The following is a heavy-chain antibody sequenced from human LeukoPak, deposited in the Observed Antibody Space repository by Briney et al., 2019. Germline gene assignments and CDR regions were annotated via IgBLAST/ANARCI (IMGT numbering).Heavy chain of an antibody. Sequence: GRSLRLSCAASGFTFSSYAMHWVRQAPGKRLEWVAVISYDGSNKYYADSVKGRFTISRDNSKNTLYLQMNSLRAEDTAVYYCARASAAAGTNWFDPWGQGTLVTVSS. V-gene: IGHV3-30-3*01. D-gene: IGHD6-13*01. J-gene: IGHJ5*02. CDR3: ARASAAAGTNWFDP. CDR2: ISYDGSNK. CDR1: GFTFSSYA.